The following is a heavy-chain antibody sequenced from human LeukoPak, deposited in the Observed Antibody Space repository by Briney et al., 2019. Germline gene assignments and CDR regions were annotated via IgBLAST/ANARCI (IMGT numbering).Heavy chain of an antibody. CDR3: ASPRDGYNYFDY. J-gene: IGHJ4*02. Sequence: SETLSLTCAVYGGSFSGYYWSWIRQPPGKGLEWIGEINHSGSTNYNPSLKSRVTISVDTSKNQFSLKRSSVTAADTAVYYCASPRDGYNYFDYWGQGTLVTVSS. CDR1: GGSFSGYY. CDR2: INHSGST. D-gene: IGHD5-24*01. V-gene: IGHV4-34*01.